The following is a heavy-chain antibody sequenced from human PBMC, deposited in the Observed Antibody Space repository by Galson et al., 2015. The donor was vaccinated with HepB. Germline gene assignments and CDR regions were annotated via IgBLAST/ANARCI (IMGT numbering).Heavy chain of an antibody. V-gene: IGHV3-33*01. CDR1: DFTFRNYA. D-gene: IGHD6-13*01. J-gene: IGHJ3*02. Sequence: SLRLACAASDFTFRNYAMQWVRQAPGKGLEWVAIIWFDGSNKFYADTVKGRFTISRDNSKNTLYLQLNSLRAEDTAVYYCARGQQSPNGAFDIWGPGTLVTVSS. CDR3: ARGQQSPNGAFDI. CDR2: IWFDGSNK.